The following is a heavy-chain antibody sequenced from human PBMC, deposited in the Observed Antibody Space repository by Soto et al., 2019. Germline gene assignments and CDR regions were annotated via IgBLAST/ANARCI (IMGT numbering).Heavy chain of an antibody. CDR3: ARLEGLATISYYFDF. CDR2: INHSGST. V-gene: IGHV4-34*01. CDR1: GGSFSVYY. Sequence: SDTLSLTCAVYGGSFSVYYWSWIRQPPGKGLEWIGEINHSGSTNYNPSLKSRVTISLDTSKSQFSLKLNSVTAADTAVYFCARLEGLATISYYFDFWGPGALVTVSS. J-gene: IGHJ4*02. D-gene: IGHD3-9*01.